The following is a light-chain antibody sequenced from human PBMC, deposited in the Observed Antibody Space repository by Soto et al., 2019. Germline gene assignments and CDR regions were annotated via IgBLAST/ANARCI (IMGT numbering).Light chain of an antibody. CDR2: DVS. CDR1: SGDVGGYNY. CDR3: SSYTTSNTRQIV. Sequence: QPALTQPASVSGAPGQSINISCTGTSGDVGGYNYVSWYQHHPGKAPKLIIYDVSNRPSGVSNPFSGSKSGNTASLTVSGLQPEDEADYYCSSYTTSNTRQIVFGTGTKVTVL. J-gene: IGLJ1*01. V-gene: IGLV2-14*03.